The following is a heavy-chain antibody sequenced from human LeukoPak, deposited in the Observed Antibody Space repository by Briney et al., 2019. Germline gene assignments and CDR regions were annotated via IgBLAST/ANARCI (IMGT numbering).Heavy chain of an antibody. Sequence: GGSLRLSCAASGFTFSSYSMNWVRQAPGKGLEWVSYISSSSSTIYYADSVKGRFTISRDNAKNSLYLQMNSLRAEDTAVYYCARQSYSKWGGPTYFDYWGQGTLVTVSS. V-gene: IGHV3-48*04. CDR2: ISSSSSTI. D-gene: IGHD4-11*01. CDR1: GFTFSSYS. J-gene: IGHJ4*02. CDR3: ARQSYSKWGGPTYFDY.